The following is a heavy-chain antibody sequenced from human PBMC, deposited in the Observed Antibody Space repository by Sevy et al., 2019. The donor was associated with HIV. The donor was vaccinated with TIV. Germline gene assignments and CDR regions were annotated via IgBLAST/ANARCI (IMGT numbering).Heavy chain of an antibody. CDR3: ARADIVVVVAASHFDYGMDV. V-gene: IGHV3-7*04. Sequence: GGSLRLSCAASGFTFSSYWMSWVRQAPGKGLEWVANIKQDGSEKYYVDSVKGRFTISRDNAKNSLYLRMNSLRAEDTAVYYCARADIVVVVAASHFDYGMDVWGQGTTVTVSS. CDR2: IKQDGSEK. D-gene: IGHD2-15*01. J-gene: IGHJ6*02. CDR1: GFTFSSYW.